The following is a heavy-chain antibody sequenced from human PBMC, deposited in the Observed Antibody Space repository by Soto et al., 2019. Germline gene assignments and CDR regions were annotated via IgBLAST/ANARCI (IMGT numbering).Heavy chain of an antibody. D-gene: IGHD6-13*01. CDR3: ARGMNPQDY. CDR1: GFCISSGSY. Sequence: SETLSLTCNTSGFCISSGSYWAWVRQPPGKGLEWIGAIYHSGTTYFNPSLKSRVTMAIDTSKNQFSLSLASVAAADTAMYYCARGMNPQDYWGQGTLVTVSS. V-gene: IGHV4-38-2*02. J-gene: IGHJ4*02. CDR2: IYHSGTT.